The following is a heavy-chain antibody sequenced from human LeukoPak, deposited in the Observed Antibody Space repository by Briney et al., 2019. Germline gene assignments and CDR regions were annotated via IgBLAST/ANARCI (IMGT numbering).Heavy chain of an antibody. J-gene: IGHJ6*03. D-gene: IGHD1-26*01. Sequence: AVKVSCKASGGTFSSYAISWVRQAPGQGLEWMGGIIPILGTTNYAQKFQGRVTITADESTSTAYMELSSLRSEDTAVYYCARSYRSYYYYYMDVWGKGTTVTISS. CDR2: IIPILGTT. CDR3: ARSYRSYYYYYMDV. V-gene: IGHV1-69*13. CDR1: GGTFSSYA.